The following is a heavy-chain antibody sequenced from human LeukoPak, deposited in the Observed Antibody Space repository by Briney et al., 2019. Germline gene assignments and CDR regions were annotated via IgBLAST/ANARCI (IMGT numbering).Heavy chain of an antibody. Sequence: SGGSLRLSWVAAGFTFSSYSLFWVRQAPGTGLEWLAVISSDGSQEYYADSLKGRFTIARDNSKNTLYLDMNSLRGDDTAVYYCAREAEIRRNFYYMDVWGKGTTVTVSS. CDR3: AREAEIRRNFYYMDV. D-gene: IGHD3-16*01. J-gene: IGHJ6*03. CDR1: GFTFSSYS. V-gene: IGHV3-30*01. CDR2: ISSDGSQE.